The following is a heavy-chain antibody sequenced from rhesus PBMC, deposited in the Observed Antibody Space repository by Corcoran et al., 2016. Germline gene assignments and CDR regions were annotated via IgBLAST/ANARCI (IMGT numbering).Heavy chain of an antibody. V-gene: IGHV4-160*01. CDR1: GGSISRNY. CDR2: IYGSGGST. CDR3: AREGWAYSGYSSDYYFDY. J-gene: IGHJ4*01. D-gene: IGHD5-24*01. Sequence: QVQLQESGPGLVKPSETLSLTCAVSGGSISRNYWSWVRQSPGKGLERVGRIYGSGGSTDYNPSLKNRVTISTDTSKNQFSLKLSSVTAADTAVYYCAREGWAYSGYSSDYYFDYWGQGVLVTVSS.